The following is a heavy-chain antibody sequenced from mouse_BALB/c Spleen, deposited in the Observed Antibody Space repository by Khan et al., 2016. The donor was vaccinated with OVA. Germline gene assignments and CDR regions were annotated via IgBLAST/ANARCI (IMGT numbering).Heavy chain of an antibody. Sequence: VKLLESGPGLVAPSQSLSITCTVSGFSLSNYGVNWVRQPPGKGLEWLGVIWGDGSTNYHSALISRLSISKDNSKSQVFFKMNRWKTDDTATYYCARFEYYGTFYAVDYWGQGTSVTVSS. CDR1: GFSLSNYG. J-gene: IGHJ4*01. CDR2: IWGDGST. CDR3: ARFEYYGTFYAVDY. V-gene: IGHV2-3*01. D-gene: IGHD2-1*01.